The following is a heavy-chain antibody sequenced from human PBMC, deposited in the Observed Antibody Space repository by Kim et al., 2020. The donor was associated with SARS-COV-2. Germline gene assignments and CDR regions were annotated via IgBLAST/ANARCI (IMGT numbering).Heavy chain of an antibody. Sequence: ASVKVSCKASGYTFTSYAMNWVRQAPGQGLEWMGWINTNTGNPTYAQGFTGRFVFSLDTSVSTAYLQISSLKAEDTAVYYCAREQDPYSYGYLYYYYYGMDVWGQGTTFTVSS. CDR3: AREQDPYSYGYLYYYYYGMDV. CDR2: INTNTGNP. V-gene: IGHV7-4-1*02. J-gene: IGHJ6*02. CDR1: GYTFTSYA. D-gene: IGHD5-18*01.